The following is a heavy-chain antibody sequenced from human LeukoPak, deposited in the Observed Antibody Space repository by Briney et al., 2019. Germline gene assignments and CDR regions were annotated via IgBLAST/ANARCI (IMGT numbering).Heavy chain of an antibody. CDR3: ARDTRGRSSSWYGACDY. D-gene: IGHD6-13*01. Sequence: ASVKVSCKASGGTFSSYAISWVRQAPGQGLEWMVGIIPIFGTANYTQKFQGRVTITADESTSTAYMELSSLRSEDTALYYCARDTRGRSSSWYGACDYWGQGTLVTVSS. CDR2: IIPIFGTA. CDR1: GGTFSSYA. J-gene: IGHJ4*02. V-gene: IGHV1-69*01.